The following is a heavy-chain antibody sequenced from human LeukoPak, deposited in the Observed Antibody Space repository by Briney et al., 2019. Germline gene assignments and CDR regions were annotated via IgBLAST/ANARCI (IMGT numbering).Heavy chain of an antibody. CDR3: ARGYYYDSSGYPGDY. Sequence: RAGGSLRLSCAASGFTFDDYGMNWVRQAPGKGLEWVSGINWNGGSTGYADSVKGRFTISRDNAKNSLYLQMNSLRAEDTALYYCARGYYYDSSGYPGDYWGQGTLVTVSS. D-gene: IGHD3-22*01. CDR1: GFTFDDYG. V-gene: IGHV3-20*04. J-gene: IGHJ4*02. CDR2: INWNGGST.